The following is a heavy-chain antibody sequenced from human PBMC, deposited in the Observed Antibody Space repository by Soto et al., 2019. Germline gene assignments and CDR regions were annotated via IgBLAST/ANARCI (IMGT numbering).Heavy chain of an antibody. CDR2: IYYSGST. V-gene: IGHV4-59*01. D-gene: IGHD3-22*01. J-gene: IGHJ4*02. Sequence: QVQLQESGPGLVKPSETLSLTCTVSGGSISSYYWSWIRQPPGKGLEWIGYIYYSGSTNYNPSLKSQVTISVDTSKNQFSLKLSSVTAADTAVYYCARVGPSSGYYISWGQGTLVTVSS. CDR3: ARVGPSSGYYIS. CDR1: GGSISSYY.